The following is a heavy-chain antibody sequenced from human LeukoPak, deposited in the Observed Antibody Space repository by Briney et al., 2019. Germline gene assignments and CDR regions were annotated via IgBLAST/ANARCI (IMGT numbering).Heavy chain of an antibody. Sequence: SETLSLTCTVSGGSISSSSYYWGWIRQPPGKGLEWIGSIFYSGGTYYNPSLKSRVTISVDTSKNNFSLNVTSVTAADTAIYYCARENNVIRDAFDVWGQGTMVTVSS. D-gene: IGHD2-21*01. CDR3: ARENNVIRDAFDV. CDR1: GGSISSSSYY. J-gene: IGHJ3*01. V-gene: IGHV4-39*07. CDR2: IFYSGGT.